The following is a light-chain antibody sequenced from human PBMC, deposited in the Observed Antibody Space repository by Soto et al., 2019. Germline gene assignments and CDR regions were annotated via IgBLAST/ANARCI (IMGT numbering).Light chain of an antibody. CDR3: QQRSSWPLT. V-gene: IGKV3-11*01. CDR2: DTS. J-gene: IGKJ4*01. Sequence: EIVLTQSPATLSLSPGERATLSCRASQSVRGFLAWYQQKPGQAPRLFIYDTSNRATGIPARFSGSGSGTDYTLTISSLETEDFAVYYCQQRSSWPLTFGGGSKVEIK. CDR1: QSVRGF.